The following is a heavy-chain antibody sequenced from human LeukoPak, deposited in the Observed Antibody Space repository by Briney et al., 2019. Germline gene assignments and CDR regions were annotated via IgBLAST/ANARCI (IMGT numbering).Heavy chain of an antibody. V-gene: IGHV3-21*01. CDR3: ARDPGIQLAYYYYYMDV. D-gene: IGHD5-18*01. Sequence: GGSLRLSCAASGFTFSNAWMSWVRQAPGKGLEWVSSISSSGSHIYYADSVKGRITISRDNAKNSVYLQMNSLRAEDTAVYYCARDPGIQLAYYYYYMDVWGKGTTVTVSS. J-gene: IGHJ6*03. CDR1: GFTFSNAW. CDR2: ISSSGSHI.